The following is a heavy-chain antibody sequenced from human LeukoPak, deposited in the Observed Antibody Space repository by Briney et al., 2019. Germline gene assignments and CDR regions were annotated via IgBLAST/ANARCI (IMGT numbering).Heavy chain of an antibody. V-gene: IGHV3-48*03. J-gene: IGHJ5*02. D-gene: IGHD4-11*01. CDR1: GFTFSSYE. Sequence: GGSPRLSCAASGFTFSSYEMNWVRQAPGKGLEWVSFITSSGNTMYYAGSVEGRFTISRDNAKNSLYLQMNSLRADDTAVYYCARLRSKYWFDPWGQGTLVTVSS. CDR2: ITSSGNTM. CDR3: ARLRSKYWFDP.